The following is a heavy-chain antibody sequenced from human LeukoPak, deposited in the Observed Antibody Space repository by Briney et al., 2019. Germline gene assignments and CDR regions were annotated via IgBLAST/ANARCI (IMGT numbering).Heavy chain of an antibody. Sequence: ASVKVSCKASGYSFSSYGISWVRQAPGQGLEWMGWISAYNGNTNYAQRLQGRVTMTTDTSTSTAYMELRSLTSDDTAVYYCARVPSGGPFDYWGQGTLVTVSS. CDR1: GYSFSSYG. J-gene: IGHJ4*02. V-gene: IGHV1-18*01. CDR3: ARVPSGGPFDY. CDR2: ISAYNGNT. D-gene: IGHD2-15*01.